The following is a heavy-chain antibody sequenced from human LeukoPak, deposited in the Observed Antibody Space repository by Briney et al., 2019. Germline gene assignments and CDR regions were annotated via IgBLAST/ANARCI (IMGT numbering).Heavy chain of an antibody. D-gene: IGHD5-12*01. V-gene: IGHV1-2*02. CDR3: ARNLNPILPTTGADYFDY. CDR1: GYTFTGYY. J-gene: IGHJ4*02. Sequence: ASVKVSCKTSGYTFTGYYLHWVRQAPGQGLEWMGWINPNSGGTDYTQRFQGRVTMTRDTSISTAYMELSRLRSDDTAVYFCARNLNPILPTTGADYFDYWGQGTLVTVSS. CDR2: INPNSGGT.